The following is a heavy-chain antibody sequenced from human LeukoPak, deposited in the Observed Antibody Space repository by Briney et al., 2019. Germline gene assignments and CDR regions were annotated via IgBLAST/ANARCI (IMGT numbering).Heavy chain of an antibody. CDR1: GGTFSSYA. CDR2: IIPILGIA. J-gene: IGHJ4*02. CDR3: ARGGDLSGELHLFDY. V-gene: IGHV1-69*04. D-gene: IGHD1-26*01. Sequence: SVKVSCKASGGTFSSYAISWVRQAPGQGLEWMGRIIPILGIANYAQKFQGRVTITADKSTSTAYMELSSLRSEDTAVYYCARGGDLSGELHLFDYWGQGTLVAVSS.